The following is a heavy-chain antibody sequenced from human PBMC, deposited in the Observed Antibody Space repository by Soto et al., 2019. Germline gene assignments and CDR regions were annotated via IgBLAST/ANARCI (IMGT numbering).Heavy chain of an antibody. CDR2: IYTTGAT. D-gene: IGHD3-10*01. CDR3: ARRASGSGRHFDN. CDR1: GDSISNYY. J-gene: IGHJ4*02. V-gene: IGHV4-4*07. Sequence: QVQLQESGPGLVKPSETLSLTCTVSGDSISNYYWTWIRQPAGKGLEWIGRIYTTGATTYNPSLRSRVTMSVDTSKNQFSLELSSVTAADTAVYYCARRASGSGRHFDNWGQGTLVTVSS.